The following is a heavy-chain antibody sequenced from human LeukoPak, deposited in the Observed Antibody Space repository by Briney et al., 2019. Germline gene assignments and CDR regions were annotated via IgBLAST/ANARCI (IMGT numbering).Heavy chain of an antibody. J-gene: IGHJ4*02. D-gene: IGHD3-9*01. V-gene: IGHV3-48*01. CDR2: ISSSSSTI. CDR1: GFTFSSYS. Sequence: GGSLRLSCAASGFTFSSYSMNWVRQAPGKGLEWVSYISSSSSTIYYADSVKGRFTISRDNAKNSLYLQMNSLRAEDTAVYYCAKGDRYDILTGYSPSFFDYWGQGTLVTVSS. CDR3: AKGDRYDILTGYSPSFFDY.